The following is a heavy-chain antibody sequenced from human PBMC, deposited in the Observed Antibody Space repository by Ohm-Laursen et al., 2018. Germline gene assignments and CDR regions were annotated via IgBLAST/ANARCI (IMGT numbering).Heavy chain of an antibody. V-gene: IGHV3-30*03. CDR1: GFAFSSYG. Sequence: SLRLSCAASGFAFSSYGMHWVRQAPGKGMEWVAVILYDGSDKSYAGSVKGRFTISRDNSKNTLYLQMNSLRAEDTAVYFCARHDSSDSPSHYYYYTMDVWGQGTTVTVSS. J-gene: IGHJ6*02. CDR3: ARHDSSDSPSHYYYYTMDV. CDR2: ILYDGSDK. D-gene: IGHD3-22*01.